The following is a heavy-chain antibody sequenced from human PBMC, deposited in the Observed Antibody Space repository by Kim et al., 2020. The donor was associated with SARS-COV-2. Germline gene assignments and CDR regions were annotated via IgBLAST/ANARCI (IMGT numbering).Heavy chain of an antibody. CDR2: IGTAGDT. Sequence: GGSLRLSCAASGFTFSSYDMHWVRQATGKGLEWVSAIGTAGDTYYPGSVKGRFTISRENAKNSLYLQMNSLRAGDTAVYYCARAWQGPALEDYYYYGMDVGGQGTTATVSS. J-gene: IGHJ6*02. V-gene: IGHV3-13*04. CDR3: ARAWQGPALEDYYYYGMDV. CDR1: GFTFSSYD.